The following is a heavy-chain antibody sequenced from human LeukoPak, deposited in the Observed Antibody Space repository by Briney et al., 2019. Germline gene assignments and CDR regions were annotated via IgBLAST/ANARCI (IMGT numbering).Heavy chain of an antibody. D-gene: IGHD5/OR15-5a*01. J-gene: IGHJ5*02. CDR1: GGSIGSYY. CDR3: ARGGSVYALNWFDP. CDR2: ISYSGST. V-gene: IGHV4-59*01. Sequence: SETLSLTCTVSGGSIGSYYWSWIRQPPGKGLEWIGHISYSGSTNYNPSLKSRVTISVDTSKNQFSLKLSSVTAADTAVYYCARGGSVYALNWFDPWGQGTLVTVSS.